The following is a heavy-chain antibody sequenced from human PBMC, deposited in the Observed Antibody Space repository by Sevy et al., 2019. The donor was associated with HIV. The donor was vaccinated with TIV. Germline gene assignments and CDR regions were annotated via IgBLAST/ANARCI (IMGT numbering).Heavy chain of an antibody. D-gene: IGHD1-26*01. CDR1: GFIFSDYY. J-gene: IGHJ4*02. CDR3: ARAGGSWALRY. Sequence: GGCLRLSCAASGFIFSDYYMSWIRQAPGKGLEWVSYISGSGNTIYYTDSVKGRFTISRVNAKDSLYLQMNSLRAEDTAVYYCARAGGSWALRYWGQGSLVTVSS. V-gene: IGHV3-11*01. CDR2: ISGSGNTI.